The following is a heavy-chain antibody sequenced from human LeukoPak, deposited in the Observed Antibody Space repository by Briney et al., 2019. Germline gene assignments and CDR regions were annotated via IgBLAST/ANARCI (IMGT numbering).Heavy chain of an antibody. D-gene: IGHD3-3*01. CDR3: ARDPAYYDFWSGYYSWYFDL. Sequence: PSETLSLTCTVSGGSISSYYWSWIRQPAGKGLEWIGRIYTSGSTNYNPSLKSRVTMSVDTSKNQFSLKLSSVTAADTAVYYCARDPAYYDFWSGYYSWYFDLWGRGTLVTVSS. CDR2: IYTSGST. J-gene: IGHJ2*01. V-gene: IGHV4-4*07. CDR1: GGSISSYY.